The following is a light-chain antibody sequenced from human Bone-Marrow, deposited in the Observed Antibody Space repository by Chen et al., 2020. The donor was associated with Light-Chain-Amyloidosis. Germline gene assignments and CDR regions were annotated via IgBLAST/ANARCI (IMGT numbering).Light chain of an antibody. CDR2: EDD. J-gene: IGLJ3*02. V-gene: IGLV6-57*01. CDR1: SGSIATND. Sequence: NFMLTQPHSASESPGKTVIISCTGSSGSIATNDVQWYQLRPGSSPTTVLYEDDQRPSGVPDRFSGAVPRSSYSAHRTLSWLKTVIEAVCYCQACQGSGQGVFPGGTKLTVL. CDR3: QACQGSGQGV.